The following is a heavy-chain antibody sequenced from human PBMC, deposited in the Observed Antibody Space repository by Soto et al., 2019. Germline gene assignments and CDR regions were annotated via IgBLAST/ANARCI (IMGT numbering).Heavy chain of an antibody. Sequence: SETLSLTCTVSGGSISSYYWSWIRQPPGKGLEWIGYIYYSGSTNYNPSLKSRVTISIDTSKNQFSLKLSSVTAADTAVYYCAGVYCSSTSCYLGWFDPWGQGTLVTVSS. J-gene: IGHJ5*02. D-gene: IGHD2-2*01. CDR2: IYYSGST. V-gene: IGHV4-59*08. CDR3: AGVYCSSTSCYLGWFDP. CDR1: GGSISSYY.